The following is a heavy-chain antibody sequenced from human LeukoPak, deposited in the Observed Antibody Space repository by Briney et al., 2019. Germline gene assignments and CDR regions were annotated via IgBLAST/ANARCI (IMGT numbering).Heavy chain of an antibody. CDR2: IYHSGST. J-gene: IGHJ6*03. CDR1: GYSISSGYY. Sequence: PSETLSLTCTVSGYSISSGYYWGWIRQPPGKGLEWIGSIYHSGSTYYNPSLKSRVTIPVDTSKNQFSLKLSSVTAADTAVYYCARYYYYYYMDVWGKGTTVTVSS. CDR3: ARYYYYYYMDV. V-gene: IGHV4-38-2*02.